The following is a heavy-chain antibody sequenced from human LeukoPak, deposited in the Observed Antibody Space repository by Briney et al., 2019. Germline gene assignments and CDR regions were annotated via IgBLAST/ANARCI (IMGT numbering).Heavy chain of an antibody. CDR1: GYTFSNYG. CDR3: ACPREGIAVAGTMGFDY. J-gene: IGHJ4*02. V-gene: IGHV1-18*01. Sequence: ASVKVSCKASGYTFSNYGISWVRQAPGRGLEWMGWISAYNGNTKYAQRFQGRVTMTTDTSTSTAHMELSSLRSEDTAVYYCACPREGIAVAGTMGFDYWGQGTLVTVSS. D-gene: IGHD6-19*01. CDR2: ISAYNGNT.